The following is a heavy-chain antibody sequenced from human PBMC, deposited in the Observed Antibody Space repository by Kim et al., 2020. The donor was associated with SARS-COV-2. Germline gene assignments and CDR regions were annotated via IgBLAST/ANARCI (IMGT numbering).Heavy chain of an antibody. CDR2: NNK. Sequence: NNKNYGDSVKGRFAISRDSSKNTLYLQMNGLRAEDTALYYCARDAYGFDCWGQGTLVTVSS. V-gene: IGHV3-30*03. CDR3: ARDAYGFDC. J-gene: IGHJ4*02. D-gene: IGHD3-16*01.